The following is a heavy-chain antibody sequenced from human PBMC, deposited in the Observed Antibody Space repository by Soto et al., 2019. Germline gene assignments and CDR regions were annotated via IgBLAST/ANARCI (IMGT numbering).Heavy chain of an antibody. CDR1: GYTFTSYG. D-gene: IGHD3-22*01. J-gene: IGHJ5*02. CDR2: ISAYNGNT. Sequence: QVQLVQSGAEVKKPGASVKVSCKASGYTFTSYGISWVRQAPGQGLEWMGWISAYNGNTNYAQKLKGRVTMTTDTSTSTAYMELRSLRSDDTAVYYCARAPLYDSSGYYYDGWFDPWGQGTLVTVSS. CDR3: ARAPLYDSSGYYYDGWFDP. V-gene: IGHV1-18*01.